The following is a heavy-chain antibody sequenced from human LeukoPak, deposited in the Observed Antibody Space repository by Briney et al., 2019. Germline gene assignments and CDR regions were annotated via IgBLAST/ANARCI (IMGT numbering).Heavy chain of an antibody. CDR1: GFTFSSYG. D-gene: IGHD4-17*01. CDR3: ATYYGDDVGAFDI. Sequence: GRSLRLSCAASGFTFSSYGMHWVRQAPGKGLEWVAVISYDGSNKYYADSVKGRFTISRDNSKNTLYLQMNSLRAEDTAVYYCATYYGDDVGAFDIWGQGTMVTVSS. CDR2: ISYDGSNK. V-gene: IGHV3-30*03. J-gene: IGHJ3*02.